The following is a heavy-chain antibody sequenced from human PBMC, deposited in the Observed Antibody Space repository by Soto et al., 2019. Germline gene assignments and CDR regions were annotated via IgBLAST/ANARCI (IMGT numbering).Heavy chain of an antibody. CDR3: ARGPYYDFWSGYYTGLGY. V-gene: IGHV4-59*01. CDR2: IYYSGCT. Sequence: PSDTLSLTCTVSGGSISSYYWSWIRQPPGKGLEWIGYIYYSGCTNYNPSLKSRVTISVDTSKNQFSLKLSSVTAADTAVYYCARGPYYDFWSGYYTGLGYWGQGTLVTVS. D-gene: IGHD3-3*01. CDR1: GGSISSYY. J-gene: IGHJ4*02.